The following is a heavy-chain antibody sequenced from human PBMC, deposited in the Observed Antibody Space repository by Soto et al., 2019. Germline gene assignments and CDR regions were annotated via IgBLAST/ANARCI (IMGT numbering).Heavy chain of an antibody. Sequence: GGSLRLSCAVSGFTFDDNAMHWVRQAPEKGLEWVSGINWKSDIGYADSVKGRFTISRDNAENTIYLQMNSLRVEDTAVYYCTRDSSLSFDLWGQGALVTVS. CDR1: GFTFDDNA. CDR2: INWKSDI. J-gene: IGHJ4*02. V-gene: IGHV3-9*01. D-gene: IGHD6-6*01. CDR3: TRDSSLSFDL.